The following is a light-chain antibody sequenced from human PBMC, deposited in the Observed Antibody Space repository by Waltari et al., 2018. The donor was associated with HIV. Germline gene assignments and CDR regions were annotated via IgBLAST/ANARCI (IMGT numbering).Light chain of an antibody. CDR3: QQHYGRPNT. CDR1: QSVLDSSSNKHW. CDR2: WAS. Sequence: DIVMTQFPDSLAVSLGERANINCKSSQSVLDSSSNKHWLTWYQHKPGQPPKVLIYWASTRQSGVPDRFGGSGSGTDFTLTISSLQAEDVAVYYCQQHYGRPNTFGQGTKVEIK. V-gene: IGKV4-1*01. J-gene: IGKJ2*01.